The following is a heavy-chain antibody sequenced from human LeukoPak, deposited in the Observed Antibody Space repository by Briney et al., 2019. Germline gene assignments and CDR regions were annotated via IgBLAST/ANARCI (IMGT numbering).Heavy chain of an antibody. CDR1: GFTYSRYW. Sequence: GGSLRLSCAASGFTYSRYWMSGVRQAPGKGLEWVANIKQDGSEKYYVDSVKGRFTISRDNAKNSLYLQMNSLRAEDTAVYYCARILLWFGELSRFDPWGQGTLVTVSS. V-gene: IGHV3-7*04. CDR3: ARILLWFGELSRFDP. J-gene: IGHJ5*02. D-gene: IGHD3-10*01. CDR2: IKQDGSEK.